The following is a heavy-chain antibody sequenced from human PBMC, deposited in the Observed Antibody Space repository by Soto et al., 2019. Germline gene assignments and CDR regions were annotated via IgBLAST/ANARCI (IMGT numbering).Heavy chain of an antibody. Sequence: QLQLQESGSGLVKPSQTLSLTCAVSGGSISSGGYSWSWIRQPPGKGLEWIGYIYHSGSTYYNPSLKSRVTISVDRSKNQFSLKLSSVTAADTAVYYCASGIAAAGTRNNWFDPWGQGTLVTVSS. CDR2: IYHSGST. D-gene: IGHD6-13*01. V-gene: IGHV4-30-2*01. J-gene: IGHJ5*02. CDR1: GGSISSGGYS. CDR3: ASGIAAAGTRNNWFDP.